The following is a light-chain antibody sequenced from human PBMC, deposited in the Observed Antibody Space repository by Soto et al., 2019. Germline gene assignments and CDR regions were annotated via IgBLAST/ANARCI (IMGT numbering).Light chain of an antibody. CDR1: SGSVSASNY. V-gene: IGLV8-61*01. CDR2: STN. Sequence: QTVVTQEPSFSVSPGRTVTLTCGLSSGSVSASNYPSWYQQTPGQPPRMLIYSTNTRSSGVPDRFSASILGNIAALTITGAQADDESDYYCVLYMGSGIWVFGGGTKLTVL. CDR3: VLYMGSGIWV. J-gene: IGLJ3*02.